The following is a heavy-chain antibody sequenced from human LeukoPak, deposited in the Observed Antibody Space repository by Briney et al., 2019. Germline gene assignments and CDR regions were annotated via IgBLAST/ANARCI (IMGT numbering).Heavy chain of an antibody. Sequence: GGSLRLSCAASGFTFSDYYMSWVRQAPGKGLEWVSYISSSGSTIYYADSVKGRFTISRDNAKNSLYLQMNSLRAEDTAVYYCARDYYDSSGYFDYWGQGTLVTVSS. CDR3: ARDYYDSSGYFDY. CDR2: ISSSGSTI. CDR1: GFTFSDYY. V-gene: IGHV3-11*01. D-gene: IGHD3-22*01. J-gene: IGHJ4*02.